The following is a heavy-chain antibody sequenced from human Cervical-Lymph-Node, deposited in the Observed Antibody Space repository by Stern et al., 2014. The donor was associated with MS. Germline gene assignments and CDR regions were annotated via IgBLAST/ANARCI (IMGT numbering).Heavy chain of an antibody. J-gene: IGHJ4*02. V-gene: IGHV1-69*01. CDR3: ARELSQVLVY. Sequence: MQLVESGDAVKKPGSSVKVSCKASGGNFSSSTISWGRQAPGQGLEWMGGIIPLFGTANYAQTLQGRATITADASMRTADMMHCSLRSEDTAVYCCARELSQVLVYWGQGTLLTVSS. CDR1: GGNFSSST. CDR2: IIPLFGTA.